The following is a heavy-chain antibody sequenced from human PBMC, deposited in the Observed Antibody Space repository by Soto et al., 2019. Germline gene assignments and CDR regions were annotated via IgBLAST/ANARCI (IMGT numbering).Heavy chain of an antibody. CDR1: GYTFTSYG. D-gene: IGHD2-21*02. J-gene: IGHJ3*02. CDR2: ISAYNGST. Sequence: ASVKVSCKASGYTFTSYGISWVRQAPGQGLEWMGWISAYNGSTNYAQKFQGRVTMTRDTSISTAYMELSRLRSDDTAVYYCARGALLNIVVVTATPGAFDIWGQGTMVTVS. V-gene: IGHV1-18*01. CDR3: ARGALLNIVVVTATPGAFDI.